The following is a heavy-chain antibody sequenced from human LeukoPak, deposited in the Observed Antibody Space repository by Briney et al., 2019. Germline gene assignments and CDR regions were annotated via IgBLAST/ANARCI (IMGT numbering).Heavy chain of an antibody. Sequence: GSSVKVSCKASGGTFSSYAISWVRQAPGQGLEWMGGVIPIFGTANYAQKFQGRVTITADESTSTAYMELSSLRSEDTAVYYCARSASDSSGYYPTLDYWGQGTLVTVSS. CDR1: GGTFSSYA. V-gene: IGHV1-69*01. J-gene: IGHJ4*02. CDR2: VIPIFGTA. CDR3: ARSASDSSGYYPTLDY. D-gene: IGHD3-22*01.